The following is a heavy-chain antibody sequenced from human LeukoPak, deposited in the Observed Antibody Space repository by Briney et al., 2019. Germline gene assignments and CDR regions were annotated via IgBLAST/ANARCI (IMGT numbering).Heavy chain of an antibody. Sequence: ASVKVSFKTSGYSFTSYGISWVRQAPGQGLEWMGWVSGYDGDTNYAQKLQGRVTMTTYPSTSTAYMELRSLTSDDTAVYYCARVRIGQQLDKYYYYAMDVWGQGTTVTVSS. CDR3: ARVRIGQQLDKYYYYAMDV. CDR2: VSGYDGDT. V-gene: IGHV1-18*01. J-gene: IGHJ6*02. CDR1: GYSFTSYG. D-gene: IGHD6-13*01.